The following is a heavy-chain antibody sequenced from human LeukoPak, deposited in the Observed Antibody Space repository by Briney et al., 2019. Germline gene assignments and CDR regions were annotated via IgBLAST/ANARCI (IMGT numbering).Heavy chain of an antibody. J-gene: IGHJ4*02. CDR1: GFTFSSYS. Sequence: GGSLRLSCVASGFTFSSYSMNWVRQAPGKGLEWVSYISSSGNTIYYADSVKGRFTISRDNAKNSLYLQMNSLRDEDTALYYCARVWGSGSYFLGRLDYWGQGTLVTDCS. V-gene: IGHV3-48*02. CDR3: ARVWGSGSYFLGRLDY. D-gene: IGHD3-10*01. CDR2: ISSSGNTI.